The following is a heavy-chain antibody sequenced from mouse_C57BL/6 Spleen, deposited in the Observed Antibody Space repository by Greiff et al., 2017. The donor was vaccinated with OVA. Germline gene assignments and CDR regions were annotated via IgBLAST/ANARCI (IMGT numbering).Heavy chain of an antibody. J-gene: IGHJ3*01. V-gene: IGHV1-59*01. CDR3: ARFPFAD. CDR2: IDPSDSYT. CDR1: GYTFTSYW. Sequence: VQLQQPGAELVRPGTSVKLSCKASGYTFTSYWMHWVKQRPGQGLEWIGVIDPSDSYTNYNQKFKGKATLTVDTSSSTAYMQLSSLTSEDSAVYYCARFPFADWGQGTLVTVSA.